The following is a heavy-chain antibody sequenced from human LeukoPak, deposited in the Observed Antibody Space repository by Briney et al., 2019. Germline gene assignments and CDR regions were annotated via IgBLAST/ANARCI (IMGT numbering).Heavy chain of an antibody. CDR2: IKQDGSEN. CDR1: GLTFGDHW. D-gene: IGHD3-9*01. V-gene: IGHV3-7*05. J-gene: IGHJ3*02. CDR3: ATYWRYFDWLLSDI. Sequence: GRSLRLSCEASGLTFGDHWMTWVRQAPGKGLECVANIKQDGSENHYVDSVKGRFTISRDNAKNSLSLQMNSLRAEDTAVYYCATYWRYFDWLLSDIWGLGTMVTVSS.